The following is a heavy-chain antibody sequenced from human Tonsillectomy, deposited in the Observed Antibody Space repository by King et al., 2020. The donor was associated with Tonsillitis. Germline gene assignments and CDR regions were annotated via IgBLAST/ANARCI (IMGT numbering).Heavy chain of an antibody. CDR3: ARDYYDSSGYWFDY. J-gene: IGHJ4*02. D-gene: IGHD3-22*01. Sequence: VQLVQSGAEVKKPGSSVKVSCKASGGTFGSYAISWVRQAPGQGLEWMGGLIPLFGTANYAQKFQGRITIIADESTRTAYMEMSSLRSEDTAVYYCARDYYDSSGYWFDYWGQGILVTVSS. CDR2: LIPLFGTA. V-gene: IGHV1-69*01. CDR1: GGTFGSYA.